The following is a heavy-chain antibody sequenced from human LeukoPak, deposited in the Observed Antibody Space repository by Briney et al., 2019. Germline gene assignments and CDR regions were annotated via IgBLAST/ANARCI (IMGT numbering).Heavy chain of an antibody. D-gene: IGHD5/OR15-5a*01. V-gene: IGHV3-11*05. CDR3: ASDQVSGVFDY. CDR2: ISPDGSYT. Sequence: GGSLRLSCAGSGFXFSDFYINWIRQSPGKGREWLAYISPDGSYTTYGDSVKGRFVISRDNAKNSVSLQMNSLRVEDTAVYFCASDQVSGVFDYWGQGARVTVS. J-gene: IGHJ4*02. CDR1: GFXFSDFY.